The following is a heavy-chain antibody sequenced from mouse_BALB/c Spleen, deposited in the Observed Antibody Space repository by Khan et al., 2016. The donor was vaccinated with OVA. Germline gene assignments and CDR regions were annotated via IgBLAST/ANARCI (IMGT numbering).Heavy chain of an antibody. D-gene: IGHD1-2*01. Sequence: QVRLQQSGPGLLQPSQSLSITCTVSGFSLNTYSIHWVRQSPGKGLEWLGVIWSAGSTDYNAAFMSRLSINKDNSKSQVFFKMNSLQSNDTAIYFCARRGVFDGLGAWFVYWGQGTLVTVSA. CDR2: IWSAGST. CDR1: GFSLNTYS. J-gene: IGHJ3*01. V-gene: IGHV2-2*02. CDR3: ARRGVFDGLGAWFVY.